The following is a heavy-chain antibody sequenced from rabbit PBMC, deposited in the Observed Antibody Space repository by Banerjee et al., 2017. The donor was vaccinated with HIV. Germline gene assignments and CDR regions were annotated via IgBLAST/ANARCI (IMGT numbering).Heavy chain of an antibody. Sequence: QSLEESGGDLVKPGASLTLTCTASGIDFSSYYYMCWVRQAPGKGLEWIECIYTGSSGGTYYASWAKGRFTISKTSSTTVTLQMTSLTAADTATYFCVRGGSGSSVYIQPSHFNLWGPGTRHRL. CDR3: VRGGSGSSVYIQPSHFNL. CDR1: GIDFSSYYY. J-gene: IGHJ4*01. D-gene: IGHD8-1*01. V-gene: IGHV1S40*01. CDR2: IYTGSSGGT.